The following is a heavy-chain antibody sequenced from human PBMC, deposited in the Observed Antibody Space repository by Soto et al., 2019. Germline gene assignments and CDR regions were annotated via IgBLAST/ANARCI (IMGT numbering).Heavy chain of an antibody. Sequence: PSETLSLTCTVSGGSISSGGYYWSWIRQHPGKGLEWIGYIYYSGSTYYNPSLKSRVTISVDTSKNQFSLKLSSVTAADTAVYYCAWGPHYDILTGQPRGYYYYMDVWGKGTTVTVSS. CDR3: AWGPHYDILTGQPRGYYYYMDV. V-gene: IGHV4-31*03. CDR1: GGSISSGGYY. J-gene: IGHJ6*03. CDR2: IYYSGST. D-gene: IGHD3-9*01.